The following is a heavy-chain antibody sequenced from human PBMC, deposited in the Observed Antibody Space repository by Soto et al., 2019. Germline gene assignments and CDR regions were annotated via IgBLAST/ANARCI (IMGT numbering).Heavy chain of an antibody. CDR1: GGTFSSYA. CDR3: ARGLAVAGTPVLYYYYYYGMDV. V-gene: IGHV1-69*06. D-gene: IGHD6-19*01. CDR2: IIPIFGTA. J-gene: IGHJ6*02. Sequence: SVKRACKASGGTFSSYAVSWGRQNPGQGLEWMGGIIPIFGTANYAQKFQGRVTITADKSTSTAYMELSSLRSEDTAVYYCARGLAVAGTPVLYYYYYYGMDVWGQGTTVTVSS.